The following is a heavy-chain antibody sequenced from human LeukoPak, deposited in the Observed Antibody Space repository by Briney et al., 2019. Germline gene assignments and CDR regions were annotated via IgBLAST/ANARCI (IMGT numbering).Heavy chain of an antibody. Sequence: GGSLRLSCAASGFTFSSYAMSWVRQAPGKGLEWVSAISGGVGSTYYADSVKGRFTISRDNAKNSLYLQMNGLRAEDTAVYYCAKGEGDYFDYWGQGTLVTVSS. D-gene: IGHD3-16*01. J-gene: IGHJ4*02. CDR2: ISGGVGST. V-gene: IGHV3-23*01. CDR1: GFTFSSYA. CDR3: AKGEGDYFDY.